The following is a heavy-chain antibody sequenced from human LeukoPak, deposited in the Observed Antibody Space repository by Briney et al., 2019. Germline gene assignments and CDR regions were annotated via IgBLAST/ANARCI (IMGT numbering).Heavy chain of an antibody. D-gene: IGHD2-2*01. V-gene: IGHV3-23*01. CDR2: ISGSGDST. CDR3: ARSLRHCTSTSCSLYYYMDV. Sequence: PGGSLRLSCAASGFTLSSYAMSWVRQAPGKGLEWVSSISGSGDSTYNADTVKGRFTISRDNSKKTLFLQMTSLRDGDTAVYYCARSLRHCTSTSCSLYYYMDVWGKGTTVTVSS. CDR1: GFTLSSYA. J-gene: IGHJ6*03.